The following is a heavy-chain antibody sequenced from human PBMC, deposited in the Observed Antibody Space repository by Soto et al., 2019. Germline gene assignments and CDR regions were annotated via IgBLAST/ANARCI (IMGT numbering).Heavy chain of an antibody. J-gene: IGHJ4*02. D-gene: IGHD3-22*01. V-gene: IGHV3-48*03. CDR2: ISSSGSTI. CDR1: GFTFSSYE. Sequence: GGSLRLSCAASGFTFSSYEMNWVRQAPGKGLEWVSYISSSGSTIYYADSVKGRFTISRDNAKNSLYLQMNSLRAEDTAVYYCARVTLYDSSGYIYWGQGTLVTVSS. CDR3: ARVTLYDSSGYIY.